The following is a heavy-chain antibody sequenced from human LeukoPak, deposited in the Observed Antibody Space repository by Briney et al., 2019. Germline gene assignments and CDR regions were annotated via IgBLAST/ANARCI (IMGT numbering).Heavy chain of an antibody. J-gene: IGHJ5*02. CDR1: GFTFSSYS. V-gene: IGHV3-21*06. CDR3: ARDEVAYCSGGSCYSTWFDP. Sequence: PGGSLRLSCAASGFTFSSYSMNWVRQAPGKGLEWVSSISGSSSYIYYADSVKGRFTISRDNAKNSLYLQMNSLRAEDTAVYYCARDEVAYCSGGSCYSTWFDPWGQGTLVTVSS. D-gene: IGHD2-15*01. CDR2: ISGSSSYI.